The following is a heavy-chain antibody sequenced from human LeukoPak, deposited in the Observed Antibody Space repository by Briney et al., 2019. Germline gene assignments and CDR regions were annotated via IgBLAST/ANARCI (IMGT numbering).Heavy chain of an antibody. CDR2: IYYSGST. J-gene: IGHJ4*02. CDR3: ARGRGTGTNFDY. D-gene: IGHD1-7*01. V-gene: IGHV4-31*03. Sequence: SETLSLTCTVSGGSISSGGYYWSWIRQHPGKGLEWIGYIYYSGSTYYNPSPKSRVTISVDTSKNQFSLKLSSVTAADTAVYYCARGRGTGTNFDYWGQGTLVTVSS. CDR1: GGSISSGGYY.